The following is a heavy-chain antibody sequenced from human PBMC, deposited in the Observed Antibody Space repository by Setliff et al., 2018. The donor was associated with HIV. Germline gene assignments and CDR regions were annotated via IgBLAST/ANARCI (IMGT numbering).Heavy chain of an antibody. V-gene: IGHV4-61*02. J-gene: IGHJ4*02. Sequence: SETLSLTCTVSGGSISSGSYYWSWIRQPAGKGLEWIGRIWTCGSTNYNPSLKSRVTISVDTSKNQFSLKLSSVTAADTAVYYCARGTGSYGSDYWGQGTLVTVSS. D-gene: IGHD5-18*01. CDR1: GGSISSGSYY. CDR3: ARGTGSYGSDY. CDR2: IWTCGST.